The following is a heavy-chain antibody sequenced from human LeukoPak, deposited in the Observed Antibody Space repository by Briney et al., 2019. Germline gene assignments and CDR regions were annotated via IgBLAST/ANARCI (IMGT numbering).Heavy chain of an antibody. CDR2: INPNSGGT. V-gene: IGHV1-2*02. CDR1: GGTFSSYA. CDR3: ARDDSLVVVPAAIVEY. J-gene: IGHJ4*02. D-gene: IGHD2-2*02. Sequence: ASVKVSCKASGGTFSSYAISWVRQAPGQGLEWMGGINPNSGGTNYAQKFQGRVTMTRDTSISTAYMELSRLRSDDTAVYYCARDDSLVVVPAAIVEYWGQGTLVTVSS.